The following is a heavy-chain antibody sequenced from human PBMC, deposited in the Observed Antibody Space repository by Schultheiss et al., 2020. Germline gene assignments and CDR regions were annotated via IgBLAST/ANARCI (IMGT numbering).Heavy chain of an antibody. CDR3: ARDSSGSSSWEP. Sequence: ASVKVSCKASGYTFTGYYMHWVRQAPGQGLEWMGRINPNSGGTNYAQKFQGRVTMTRDTSISTAYMELSRLRSDDTAVYYCARDSSGSSSWEPWGQGTLVTVSS. J-gene: IGHJ5*02. CDR2: INPNSGGT. CDR1: GYTFTGYY. V-gene: IGHV1-2*06. D-gene: IGHD6-13*01.